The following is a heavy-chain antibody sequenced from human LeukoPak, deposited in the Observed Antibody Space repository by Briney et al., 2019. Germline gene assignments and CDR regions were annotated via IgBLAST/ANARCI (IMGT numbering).Heavy chain of an antibody. CDR2: IYHSGST. V-gene: IGHV4-38-2*02. J-gene: IGHJ4*02. CDR1: GYSINNGYY. Sequence: SETLSLTCTVSGYSINNGYYWGWIRQPPGKGLEWIGSIYHSGSTYYKPSLKSRVTISVDTSKNQFSLKLSSVTAADTAVYYCARAFYSSSWYHKEDFFDYWGQGTLVTVSS. CDR3: ARAFYSSSWYHKEDFFDY. D-gene: IGHD6-13*01.